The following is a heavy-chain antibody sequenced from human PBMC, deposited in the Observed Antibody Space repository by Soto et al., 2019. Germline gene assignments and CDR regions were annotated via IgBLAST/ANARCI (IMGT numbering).Heavy chain of an antibody. V-gene: IGHV4-59*01. D-gene: IGHD1-26*01. CDR3: ARDATWDVPN. CDR2: IYYSGST. J-gene: IGHJ4*02. CDR1: GGCMRISY. Sequence: SGTLALACTACGGCMRISYWSWIRQPPGKGLEWIRYIYYSGSTNYNPSLKSRVTISVDTSKNQFSPKLSSVTTADTAVYYCARDATWDVPNWGQGTLVTVSS.